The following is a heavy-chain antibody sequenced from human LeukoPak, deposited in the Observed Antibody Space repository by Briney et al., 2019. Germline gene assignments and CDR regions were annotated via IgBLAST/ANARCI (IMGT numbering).Heavy chain of an antibody. CDR3: ARGYDYVWGSCDY. D-gene: IGHD3-16*01. V-gene: IGHV1-3*01. CDR2: INAGNGNT. Sequence: ASVKVSCKASGYTFTSYAMHWVRQAPGQRLEWMGWINAGNGNTKYSQKFQGRVTITRDTSASTAYMELSSLRSEDTAVYYCARGYDYVWGSCDYWGQGTLVTVSS. CDR1: GYTFTSYA. J-gene: IGHJ4*02.